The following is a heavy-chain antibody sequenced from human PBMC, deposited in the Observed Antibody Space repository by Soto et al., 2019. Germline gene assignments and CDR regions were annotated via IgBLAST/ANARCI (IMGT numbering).Heavy chain of an antibody. J-gene: IGHJ4*02. D-gene: IGHD3-10*01. CDR3: PRAYYGSGSPRSPFFY. Sequence: AAVKLSFRTSGHTCTGDYLHWLRHAPRQGLEWMGWISGHNGNTNYSQKLQGRVTMTTDTSTSTAYIELRSPRSDDTPVYYCPRAYYGSGSPRSPFFYWRQGTLVTVPS. V-gene: IGHV1-18*04. CDR2: ISGHNGNT. CDR1: GHTCTGDY.